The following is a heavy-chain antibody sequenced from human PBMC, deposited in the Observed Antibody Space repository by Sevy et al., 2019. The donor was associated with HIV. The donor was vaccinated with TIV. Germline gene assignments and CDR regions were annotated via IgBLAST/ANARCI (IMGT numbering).Heavy chain of an antibody. CDR2: ISGSGGST. V-gene: IGHV3-23*01. CDR1: GFTFSSYA. CDR3: AKGTGGVTAIQGYYFDY. J-gene: IGHJ4*02. D-gene: IGHD2-21*02. Sequence: GSLRLSCAASGFTFSSYAMSWVRQAPGKGLEWVSAISGSGGSTYYADSVKGRFTISGDNSKNTLYLQMNSLRAEDTAVYYCAKGTGGVTAIQGYYFDYWGQGTLVTVSS.